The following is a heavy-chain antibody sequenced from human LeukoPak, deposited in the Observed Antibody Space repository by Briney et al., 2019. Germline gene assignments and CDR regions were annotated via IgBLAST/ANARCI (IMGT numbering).Heavy chain of an antibody. CDR2: ISGSGGNT. CDR3: AKDSRGYSYGALDY. Sequence: GGSLRLSCAASGFTFSSYAMSWVRQAPGKGLEWVSAISGSGGNTYYADSVKGRFTISRDNSKNTLYLQMNSLRAEDTAVYYCAKDSRGYSYGALDYWGQGTLVTVSS. CDR1: GFTFSSYA. D-gene: IGHD5-18*01. J-gene: IGHJ4*02. V-gene: IGHV3-23*01.